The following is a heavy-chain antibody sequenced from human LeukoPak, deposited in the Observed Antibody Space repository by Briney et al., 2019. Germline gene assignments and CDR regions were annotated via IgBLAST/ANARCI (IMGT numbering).Heavy chain of an antibody. CDR1: GGSISSYY. J-gene: IGHJ5*02. CDR3: ARGLNWFDP. CDR2: IYYSEST. V-gene: IGHV4-59*01. Sequence: PSETLSLTCTVSGGSISSYYWSWIRQPPGKGLEWIGYIYYSESTNYNPSLKSRVTISVDTSKNQFSLKLSSVTAADTAVYYCARGLNWFDPWGQGTLVTVSS.